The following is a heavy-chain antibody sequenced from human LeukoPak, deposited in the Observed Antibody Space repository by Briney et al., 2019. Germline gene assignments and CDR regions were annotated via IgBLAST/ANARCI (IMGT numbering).Heavy chain of an antibody. V-gene: IGHV3-23*01. CDR2: ISGSGGST. J-gene: IGHJ4*02. CDR3: AKLIAVAGDFDY. CDR1: GFTFSSYA. Sequence: GSLRLSCAASGFTFSSYAMSWVRQAPGKGLEWVSAISGSGGSTYYADSVKGRFTISRDNSKNTLYLQMNSLRAEDTAVYYCAKLIAVAGDFDYWGQGTLVTVSS. D-gene: IGHD6-19*01.